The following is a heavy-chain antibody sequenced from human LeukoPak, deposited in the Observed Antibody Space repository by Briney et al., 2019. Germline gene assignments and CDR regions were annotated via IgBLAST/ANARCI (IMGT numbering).Heavy chain of an antibody. J-gene: IGHJ4*02. CDR2: INHSGST. CDR3: ARRQLVNRSIDY. D-gene: IGHD6-13*01. CDR1: GGSFSGYY. Sequence: NTSETLSLTCAVYGGSFSGYYWSWIRQPPGKGLEWIGEINHSGSTNYNPSLKSRVTISVDTSKNQFSLKLSSVTAADTAVYYCARRQLVNRSIDYWGQGTLVTVSS. V-gene: IGHV4-34*01.